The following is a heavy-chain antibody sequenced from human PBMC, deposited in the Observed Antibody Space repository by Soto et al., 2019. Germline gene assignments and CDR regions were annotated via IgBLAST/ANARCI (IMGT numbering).Heavy chain of an antibody. Sequence: EVQLVESGGGLVQPGGSLRLSCAASGFSISDCSMNWVRRAPGKGLEWISYISTNNDAIYYADSVKGRFTISRDNAKNSLYLQMNSLRAEDTALYYGASVLGSRRSGSYPSYWGQGTLVTVSS. CDR3: ASVLGSRRSGSYPSY. CDR1: GFSISDCS. V-gene: IGHV3-48*01. CDR2: ISTNNDAI. D-gene: IGHD3-10*01. J-gene: IGHJ4*02.